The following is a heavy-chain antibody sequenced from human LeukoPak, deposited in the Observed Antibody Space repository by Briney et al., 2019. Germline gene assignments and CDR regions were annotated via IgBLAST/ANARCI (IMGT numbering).Heavy chain of an antibody. CDR3: ARDLGCTNGVCYGYWFDP. Sequence: GASVKVSCKASGGTFSSYAIIWVRQAPGQGLEWMGRIIPIFGTANYAQKFQGRVTITTDESTSTAYMELSSLRSEDTAVYYCARDLGCTNGVCYGYWFDPWGQGTLVTVSS. D-gene: IGHD2-8*01. CDR2: IIPIFGTA. J-gene: IGHJ5*02. V-gene: IGHV1-69*05. CDR1: GGTFSSYA.